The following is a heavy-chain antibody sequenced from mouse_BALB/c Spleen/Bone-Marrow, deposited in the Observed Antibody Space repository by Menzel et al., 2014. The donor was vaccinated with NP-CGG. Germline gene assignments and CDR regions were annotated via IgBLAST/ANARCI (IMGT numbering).Heavy chain of an antibody. CDR3: TRLSLLRGYFDY. V-gene: IGHV1S81*02. CDR1: GYTFTSYY. Sequence: QVQLQQSGAELVKPGTSVKLSCKASGYTFTSYYIYWVKQRPRQGLKWIGEINPSNGGTNFNEKFKSKATLTVDKSSSTAYMQLSSLTSEDSAVYYCTRLSLLRGYFDYWGQGTTLTVSS. J-gene: IGHJ2*01. D-gene: IGHD1-2*01. CDR2: INPSNGGT.